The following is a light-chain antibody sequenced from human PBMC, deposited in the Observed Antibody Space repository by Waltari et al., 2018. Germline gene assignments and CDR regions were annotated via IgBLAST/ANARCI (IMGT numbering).Light chain of an antibody. CDR2: SNN. CDR1: NSNIGSNT. CDR3: STWDDRLTGVV. J-gene: IGLJ2*01. Sequence: QSVLAQPPSAAGTPGPRITISCPGSNSNIGSNTVNWSQQFPGTAPRLLIYSNNQRPSGVPDRFSASKSGSSAALAIYGLHSEDEADYYCSTWDDRLTGVVFGGGTKVTVL. V-gene: IGLV1-44*01.